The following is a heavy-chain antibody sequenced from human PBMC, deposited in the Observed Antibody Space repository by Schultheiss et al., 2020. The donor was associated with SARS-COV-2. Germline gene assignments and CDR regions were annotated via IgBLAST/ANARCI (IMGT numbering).Heavy chain of an antibody. CDR3: AREGIYYYDSYFDY. Sequence: GESLKISCAASGFTVSSNYMSWVHQAPGKGLEWVSVIYSGGSTYYADSVKGRFTISRDNSKNTLYLQMNSLRAEDTAVYYCAREGIYYYDSYFDYWGQGTLVTVSS. V-gene: IGHV3-66*01. CDR2: IYSGGST. D-gene: IGHD3-22*01. CDR1: GFTVSSNY. J-gene: IGHJ4*02.